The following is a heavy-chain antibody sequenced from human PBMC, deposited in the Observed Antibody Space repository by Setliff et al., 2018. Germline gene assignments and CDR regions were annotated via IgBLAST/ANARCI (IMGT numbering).Heavy chain of an antibody. CDR2: VYTSGGT. CDR1: GGSISSSYY. Sequence: SETLSLTCTVSGGSISSSYYWSWIRQPAGKGLEWIGRVYTSGGTNYSPSLKSRVTISLDTSKNQLSLKLTSVTAADTAVYYCARDQWVRSPPLYFSYGMDVWGLGTTVTVSS. V-gene: IGHV4-4*07. CDR3: ARDQWVRSPPLYFSYGMDV. J-gene: IGHJ6*02. D-gene: IGHD5-12*01.